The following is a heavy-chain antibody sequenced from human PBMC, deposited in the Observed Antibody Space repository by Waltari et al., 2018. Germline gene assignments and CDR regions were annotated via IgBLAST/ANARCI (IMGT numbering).Heavy chain of an antibody. V-gene: IGHV1-69*10. CDR2: IIPILGIA. CDR3: AMGGINIVVVVAATTLDY. J-gene: IGHJ4*02. Sequence: QVQLVQSGAEVKKPGSSVKVSCKASGGTFSSYAISWVRRAPGQGLEWMGGIIPILGIANYAQKFQGRVTITADKSTSTAYMELSSLRSEDTAVYYCAMGGINIVVVVAATTLDYWGQGTLVTVSS. CDR1: GGTFSSYA. D-gene: IGHD2-15*01.